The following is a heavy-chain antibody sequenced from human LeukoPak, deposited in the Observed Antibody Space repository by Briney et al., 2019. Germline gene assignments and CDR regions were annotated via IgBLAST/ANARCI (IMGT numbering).Heavy chain of an antibody. V-gene: IGHV1-46*01. CDR3: ARDSNIVVVPAATLFDY. CDR1: GYTFTSYY. J-gene: IGHJ4*02. D-gene: IGHD2-2*01. Sequence: ASVKVSCKASGYTFTSYYMHWVRQAPGQGLEWMGIINPSGGSTSYAQKFQGRVTMTRDTSTSTVYMELSSLRSEDTAVHYCARDSNIVVVPAATLFDYWGQGTLVTVSS. CDR2: INPSGGST.